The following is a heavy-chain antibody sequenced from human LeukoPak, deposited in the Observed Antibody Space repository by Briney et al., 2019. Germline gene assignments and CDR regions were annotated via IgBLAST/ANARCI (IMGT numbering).Heavy chain of an antibody. J-gene: IGHJ4*02. D-gene: IGHD1-14*01. CDR2: ISGSGGST. Sequence: GGSLGLSCAVSGLTFSNFAMTWVRQAPGKGLEWVASISGSGGSTYYAASVKGRFTLSRDNSQNTLFLRMTSLRVEDTATYFCASNLMTTRGGLAYWGQGTLVTVPS. CDR1: GLTFSNFA. CDR3: ASNLMTTRGGLAY. V-gene: IGHV3-23*01.